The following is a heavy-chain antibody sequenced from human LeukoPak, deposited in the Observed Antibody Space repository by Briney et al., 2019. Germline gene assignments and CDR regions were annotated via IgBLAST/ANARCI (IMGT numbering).Heavy chain of an antibody. Sequence: GGSLRLSCAASSFTFSTYAMSWVRQAPGKGLEWVSSISGSGGSTYYADSVKGRFTISRDNSRDTLYLQMNSLRAEDTAVYYCTRSMGYDYYYVMDVWGQGTTVTVSS. J-gene: IGHJ6*02. D-gene: IGHD1-26*01. V-gene: IGHV3-23*01. CDR2: ISGSGGST. CDR1: SFTFSTYA. CDR3: TRSMGYDYYYVMDV.